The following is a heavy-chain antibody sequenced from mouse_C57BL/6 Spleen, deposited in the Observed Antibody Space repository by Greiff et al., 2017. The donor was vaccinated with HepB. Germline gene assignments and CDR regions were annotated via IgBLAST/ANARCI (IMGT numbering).Heavy chain of an antibody. D-gene: IGHD2-4*01. CDR1: GFNIKDDY. CDR3: ADYGRVFAY. V-gene: IGHV14-4*01. J-gene: IGHJ3*01. CDR2: IDPENGDT. Sequence: VHVKQSGAELVRPGASVKLSCTASGFNIKDDYMHWVKQRPEQGLEWIGWIDPENGDTEYASKFQGKATITADTSSNTAYLQLSSLTSEDTAVYYFADYGRVFAYWGQGTLVTVSA.